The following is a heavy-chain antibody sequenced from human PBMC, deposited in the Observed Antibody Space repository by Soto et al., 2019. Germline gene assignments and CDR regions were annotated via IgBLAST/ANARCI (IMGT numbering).Heavy chain of an antibody. CDR2: INHSGST. D-gene: IGHD3-3*01. CDR3: ARAVGGYEFWSASYYYYYYMDV. Sequence: QVQLQQWGAGLLKPSETLSLTCAVYGGSFSGYYWSWIRQPPGRGLEWIGEINHSGSTNYNPSLRSRVTVSVDTSKNQFSLKLSSVTAADTAVYFCARAVGGYEFWSASYYYYYYMDVWGKGTTVTVSS. V-gene: IGHV4-34*01. CDR1: GGSFSGYY. J-gene: IGHJ6*03.